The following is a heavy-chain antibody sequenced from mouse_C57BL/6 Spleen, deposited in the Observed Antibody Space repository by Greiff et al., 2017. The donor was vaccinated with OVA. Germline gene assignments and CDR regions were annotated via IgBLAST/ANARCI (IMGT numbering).Heavy chain of an antibody. D-gene: IGHD2-3*01. CDR1: GFSFNTYA. CDR2: IRSKSNNYAT. J-gene: IGHJ4*01. CDR3: VVYDGTLMDY. Sequence: EVQGVESGGGLVQPKGSLKLSCAASGFSFNTYAMNWVRQAPGKGLEWVARIRSKSNNYATYYADSVKDRFTISRDDSESMLYLQMNNLKTEDTAMYYCVVYDGTLMDYWGQGTSVTVSS. V-gene: IGHV10-1*01.